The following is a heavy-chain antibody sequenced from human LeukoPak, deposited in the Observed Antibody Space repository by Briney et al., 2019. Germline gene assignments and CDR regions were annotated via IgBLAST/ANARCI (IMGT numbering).Heavy chain of an antibody. J-gene: IGHJ3*02. V-gene: IGHV3-30*19. D-gene: IGHD7-27*01. CDR3: ARELTGDIDAFDI. CDR2: IPYDGSNK. Sequence: GGSLRLSCAASGFTFSSSGMHWVRQAPGKGLEWVAFIPYDGSNKYYGDSVKGRFTISRDNSKNTLYLQMNSLRAEDTAVYYCARELTGDIDAFDIWGQGTMVTVSS. CDR1: GFTFSSSG.